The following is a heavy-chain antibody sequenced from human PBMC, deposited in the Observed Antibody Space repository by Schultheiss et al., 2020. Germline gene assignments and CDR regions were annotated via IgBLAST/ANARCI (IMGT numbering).Heavy chain of an antibody. Sequence: WGSLRLSCAASGFTFSSYVMHWVRQAPGKGLEWVSSISSSSSYIYYADSVKGRFTISRDNAKNSLYLQMNSLRAEDTAAYYCARDLTNYFDYWGQGTLVTVSS. CDR1: GFTFSSYV. D-gene: IGHD2-2*01. V-gene: IGHV3-21*01. J-gene: IGHJ4*02. CDR2: ISSSSSYI. CDR3: ARDLTNYFDY.